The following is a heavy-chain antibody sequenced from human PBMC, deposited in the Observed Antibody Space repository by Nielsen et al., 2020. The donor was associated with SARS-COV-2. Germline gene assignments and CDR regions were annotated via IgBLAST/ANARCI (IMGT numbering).Heavy chain of an antibody. D-gene: IGHD5-18*01. CDR2: IYHSGST. V-gene: IGHV4-4*02. J-gene: IGHJ4*02. Sequence: SETLSLTCAVSGGSISSRNWWSWVRQPPGKGLEWIGEIYHSGSTNYNPSLKSRVTISVDTSKNQFSLKLSSVTAADTAVYYCARPHSYGPGPFGYWGQGTLVTVSS. CDR3: ARPHSYGPGPFGY. CDR1: GGSISSRNW.